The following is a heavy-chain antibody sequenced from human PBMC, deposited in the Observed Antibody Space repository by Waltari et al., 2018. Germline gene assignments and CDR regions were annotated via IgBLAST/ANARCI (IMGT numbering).Heavy chain of an antibody. V-gene: IGHV5-51*03. J-gene: IGHJ5*02. CDR2: IYPGDSDT. CDR1: GYSFTSYW. Sequence: EVQLVQSGAEVKKPGESLKISCKGSGYSFTSYWIGWVRQMPGKGLEWMGIIYPGDSDTRSSPSFQGQVTSSADKSISTAYLQWSSLKASDTAMYYCARGGDCSGGSCYSGWFDPWGQGTLVTVSS. D-gene: IGHD2-15*01. CDR3: ARGGDCSGGSCYSGWFDP.